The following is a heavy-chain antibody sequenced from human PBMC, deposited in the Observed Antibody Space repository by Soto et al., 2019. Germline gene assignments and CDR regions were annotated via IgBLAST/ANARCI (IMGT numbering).Heavy chain of an antibody. V-gene: IGHV3-30*09. CDR2: ISSDGNHK. Sequence: QVQLVESGGGVVQPGRSLRLSCAASGFSVSAYTVHWVRQAPGKGLEWVAVISSDGNHKYYTDSVKARFAISRDTSTNTVFLQMSSLGPEDTAVYYCARWEQPLFDYWGQGTLVTVSS. CDR1: GFSVSAYT. D-gene: IGHD1-1*01. CDR3: ARWEQPLFDY. J-gene: IGHJ4*02.